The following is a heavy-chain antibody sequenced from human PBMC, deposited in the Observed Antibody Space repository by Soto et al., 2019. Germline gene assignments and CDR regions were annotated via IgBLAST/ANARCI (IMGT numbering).Heavy chain of an antibody. CDR2: IYYTGST. Sequence: PSETLSLTCTVSGGSVSSGSHYWSWIRQPPGKGLEWIGYIYYTGSTNYNPSLTSRVTISVDTSKNQFSLKLNSVTAADTAVYHCARAEYRTFRYYYGMDVWGQGTTVTVSS. V-gene: IGHV4-61*01. CDR1: GGSVSSGSHY. J-gene: IGHJ6*02. D-gene: IGHD6-6*01. CDR3: ARAEYRTFRYYYGMDV.